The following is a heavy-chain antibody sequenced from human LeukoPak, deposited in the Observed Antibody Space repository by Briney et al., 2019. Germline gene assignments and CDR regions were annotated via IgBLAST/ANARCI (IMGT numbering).Heavy chain of an antibody. J-gene: IGHJ4*02. Sequence: SETLSLTRAVYGGSFSGYYWSWIRQPPGKGLEWIGEINHSGSTNYNPSLKSRVTISVDTSKNQFSLKLSSVTAADTAVYYCASRSPDGYNSGYWGQGTLVTVSS. CDR1: GGSFSGYY. V-gene: IGHV4-34*01. D-gene: IGHD5-24*01. CDR3: ASRSPDGYNSGY. CDR2: INHSGST.